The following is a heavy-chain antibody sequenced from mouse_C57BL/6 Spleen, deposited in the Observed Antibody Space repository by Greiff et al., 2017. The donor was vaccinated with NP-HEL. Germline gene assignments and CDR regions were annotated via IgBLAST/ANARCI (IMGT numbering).Heavy chain of an antibody. Sequence: QVQLKESGAELVKPGASVKMSCKASGYTFTTYPIEWMKQNHGKSLEWIGNFHPYNDDTKYNEKFKGKATLTVEKSSSTVYLELSRLTSDDSAVYYCAMGNWDEGYFDVWGTGTTVTVSS. CDR3: AMGNWDEGYFDV. J-gene: IGHJ1*03. V-gene: IGHV1-47*01. D-gene: IGHD4-1*01. CDR1: GYTFTTYP. CDR2: FHPYNDDT.